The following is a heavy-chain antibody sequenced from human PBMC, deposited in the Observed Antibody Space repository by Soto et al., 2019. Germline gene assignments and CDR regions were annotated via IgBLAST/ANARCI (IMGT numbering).Heavy chain of an antibody. D-gene: IGHD4-17*01. V-gene: IGHV3-48*02. CDR2: IGSSVGII. Sequence: EVQLVESGGGLVQPGGSLRLSCAASGFTFSNYSMNWVRQAPGKGLEWISYIGSSVGIIYSADSVKGRFTISRDNAKNSLYLQMNSLRDEDMAVYYCARGSYGQLEYWGQGTLVSVSS. J-gene: IGHJ4*02. CDR3: ARGSYGQLEY. CDR1: GFTFSNYS.